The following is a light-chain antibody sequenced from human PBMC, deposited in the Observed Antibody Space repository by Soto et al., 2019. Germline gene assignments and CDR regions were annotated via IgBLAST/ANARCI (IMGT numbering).Light chain of an antibody. V-gene: IGKV3-20*01. Sequence: EIELTQSPGTLSLSPGGRATLSCRASQSVSSGSLAWYQQKPGQAPRLLIYDASSRATGIPDRFSGSGSGTDFTLTINRLEPEDFAVYYCQQYGSSLLTFGGGTKVDIK. J-gene: IGKJ4*01. CDR3: QQYGSSLLT. CDR1: QSVSSGS. CDR2: DAS.